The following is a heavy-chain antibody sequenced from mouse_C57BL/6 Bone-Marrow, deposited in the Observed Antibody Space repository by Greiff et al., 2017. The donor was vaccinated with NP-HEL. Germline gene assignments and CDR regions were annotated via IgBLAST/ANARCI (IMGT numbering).Heavy chain of an antibody. CDR3: ARDRIDGSSFYAMDY. D-gene: IGHD1-1*01. Sequence: EVKLMESGGGLVKPGGSLKLSCAASGFTFSSYAMSWVRQTPEKRLEWVATISDGGSYTYYPDNVKGRFTISRDNAKNNLYLQMSHLKSEDTAMYYCARDRIDGSSFYAMDYWGQGTSVTVSS. V-gene: IGHV5-4*01. J-gene: IGHJ4*01. CDR2: ISDGGSYT. CDR1: GFTFSSYA.